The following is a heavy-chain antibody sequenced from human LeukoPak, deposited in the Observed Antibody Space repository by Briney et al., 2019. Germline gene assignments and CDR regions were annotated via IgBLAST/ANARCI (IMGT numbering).Heavy chain of an antibody. CDR2: IYSGGST. V-gene: IGHV3-66*01. CDR1: GFTVSSNY. Sequence: PGGSLRLSCAASGFTVSSNYMSWVRQAPGKGLEWVSVIYSGGSTYYADSVKGRFTISRDNSKNTLYLQMNSLRAEDTAVYYCARAMGQLAYYYYYYYMDVWGKGTTVTISS. D-gene: IGHD6-13*01. J-gene: IGHJ6*03. CDR3: ARAMGQLAYYYYYYYMDV.